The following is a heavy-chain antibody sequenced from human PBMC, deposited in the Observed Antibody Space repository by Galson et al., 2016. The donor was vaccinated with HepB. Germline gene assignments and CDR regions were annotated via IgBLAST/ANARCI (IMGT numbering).Heavy chain of an antibody. CDR2: IWYDGSNK. CDR3: ARAYYYGMDV. Sequence: SLRLSCAASGFRFSDYNMNWVRQAPGRGLEWVAVIWYDGSNKYYADSVKGRFTISRDNSKNTLYLQMNSLRAEGTAVYYCARAYYYGMDVWGQGTTVTVSS. CDR1: GFRFSDYN. J-gene: IGHJ6*02. V-gene: IGHV3-33*08.